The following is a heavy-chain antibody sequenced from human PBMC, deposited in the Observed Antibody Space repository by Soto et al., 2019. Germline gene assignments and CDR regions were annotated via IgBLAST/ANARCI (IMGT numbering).Heavy chain of an antibody. Sequence: SVKVSCKASGGTFSIYGASWVRQAPGQGPEWMGGTIPIFGTSNYAQKFQGRVTINADKSTNTAYMELSSLRSEDTAVYYCARDRDSEWLSTWGQGTLVTVSS. J-gene: IGHJ5*02. CDR2: TIPIFGTS. D-gene: IGHD3-3*01. CDR1: GGTFSIYG. CDR3: ARDRDSEWLST. V-gene: IGHV1-69*06.